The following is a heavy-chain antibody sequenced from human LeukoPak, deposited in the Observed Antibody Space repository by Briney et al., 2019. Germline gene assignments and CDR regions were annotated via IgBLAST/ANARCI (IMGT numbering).Heavy chain of an antibody. J-gene: IGHJ4*02. CDR2: ISWDVGST. Sequence: GGSLRLSCAASGFTFSSYAMSWVRQAPGKGLEWVSLISWDVGSTYYADSLKGRFTIYRDNSKNSLYLQMNSLRIEDTALYYCAKDIEDGLYGGVDYWGQGTLVTVSS. D-gene: IGHD4-17*01. CDR3: AKDIEDGLYGGVDY. CDR1: GFTFSSYA. V-gene: IGHV3-43*01.